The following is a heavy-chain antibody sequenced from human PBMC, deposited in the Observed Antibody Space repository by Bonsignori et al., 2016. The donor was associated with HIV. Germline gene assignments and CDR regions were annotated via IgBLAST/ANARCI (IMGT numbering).Heavy chain of an antibody. CDR3: VRVIGTDEGLDP. CDR2: MKEDGSRI. D-gene: IGHD1/OR15-1a*01. J-gene: IGHJ5*02. CDR1: GFTFSLYW. Sequence: DVQLVESGGTLVQPGGSLRLSCAASGFTFSLYWMTWVRQAPGKGPEWVANMKEDGSRIHYADSVKGRFTISRDNAKNSMFLQMNSLRAEDSALYYCVRVIGTDEGLDPWGQGTLVTVSP. V-gene: IGHV3-7*01.